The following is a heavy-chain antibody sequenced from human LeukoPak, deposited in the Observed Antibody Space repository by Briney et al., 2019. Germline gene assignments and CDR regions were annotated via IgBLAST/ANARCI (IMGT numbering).Heavy chain of an antibody. D-gene: IGHD5-18*01. CDR3: ARGRWTHDSSYWYFDL. CDR1: GGSISSYY. Sequence: PSETLSLTSRVSGGSISSYYWSCIRQPPGKGLEWIAYIYYSGSINYNPSLKSRVTISVDTSKNKFSLKLSSVTAADTAVYYCARGRWTHDSSYWYFDLWGRGTLVTVSS. V-gene: IGHV4-59*01. CDR2: IYYSGSI. J-gene: IGHJ2*01.